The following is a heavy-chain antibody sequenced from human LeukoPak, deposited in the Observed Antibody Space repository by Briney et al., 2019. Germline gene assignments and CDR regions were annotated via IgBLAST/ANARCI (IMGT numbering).Heavy chain of an antibody. J-gene: IGHJ5*02. D-gene: IGHD3-10*01. Sequence: SVKVSCKASGGTFSSYAISWVRQAPGQGLEWMGGIIPIFGTANYAQKFQGRVTITADESTSTAYMELSSLRSEDTAVYYCARDPNYYSSGSYYSPFWFDPWGQGTLVTVSS. CDR1: GGTFSSYA. CDR2: IIPIFGTA. V-gene: IGHV1-69*13. CDR3: ARDPNYYSSGSYYSPFWFDP.